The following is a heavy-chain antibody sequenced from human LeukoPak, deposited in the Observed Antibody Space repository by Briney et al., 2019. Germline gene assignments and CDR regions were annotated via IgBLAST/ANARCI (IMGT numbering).Heavy chain of an antibody. CDR3: AKDADSSGYYHFDY. CDR2: ISWNSGTI. V-gene: IGHV3-9*01. Sequence: SLRLSCAASGSTFNDYAMHYVRQAPGKGLEWVSGISWNSGTIGYAASVKGRFTISRDNDKNFLYLQMNSLRAEDTAFYYCAKDADSSGYYHFDYWGQGTLVTVSS. D-gene: IGHD3-22*01. J-gene: IGHJ4*02. CDR1: GSTFNDYA.